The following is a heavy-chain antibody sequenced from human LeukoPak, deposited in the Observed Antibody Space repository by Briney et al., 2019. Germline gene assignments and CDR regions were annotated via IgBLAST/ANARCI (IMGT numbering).Heavy chain of an antibody. V-gene: IGHV1-2*02. J-gene: IGHJ4*02. CDR2: ISPNSDDT. Sequence: ASVKVSCKASGYTFTGYYLHWVRQAPGQGLEWMGCISPNSDDTNYAQKFRGRVNMTRDTSISTAYMELSRLRCDDTAIYYCARGGFDYWGQGTLVTVSS. CDR3: ARGGFDY. CDR1: GYTFTGYY.